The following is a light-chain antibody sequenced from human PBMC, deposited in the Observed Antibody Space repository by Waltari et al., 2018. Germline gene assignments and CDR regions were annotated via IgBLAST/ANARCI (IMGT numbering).Light chain of an antibody. CDR2: GAS. Sequence: EIVLTQSPGTLSLSLGESATLSCRASQSIASNYVAWYQQKPGQAPRLPISGASTRATGIPDRFRGSESGTDFFTLTINRLEPEDFAVYYCQQYGFSSWTFGQGTKVEMK. J-gene: IGKJ1*01. V-gene: IGKV3-20*01. CDR3: QQYGFSSWT. CDR1: QSIASNY.